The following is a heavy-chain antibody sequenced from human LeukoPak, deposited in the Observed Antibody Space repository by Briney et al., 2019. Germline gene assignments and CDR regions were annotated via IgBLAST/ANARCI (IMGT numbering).Heavy chain of an antibody. J-gene: IGHJ6*03. CDR1: GYTFTNNF. D-gene: IGHD4-23*01. CDR2: INPSGDNT. Sequence: ASVKVSCKASGYTFTNNFMHWVRQAPGQGLEWIGRINPSGDNTSYAQKFQGRVTMTRDMATSTDYLEVSSLRSDDTAVYYCASATYYTVTPRDYYYYMDVWGKGTTVTVSS. CDR3: ASATYYTVTPRDYYYYMDV. V-gene: IGHV1-46*01.